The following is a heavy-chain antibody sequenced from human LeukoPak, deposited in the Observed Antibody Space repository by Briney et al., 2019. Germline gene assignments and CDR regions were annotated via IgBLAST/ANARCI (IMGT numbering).Heavy chain of an antibody. CDR3: ARVIWGAVDY. J-gene: IGHJ4*02. CDR2: IYYSGST. D-gene: IGHD3-16*01. V-gene: IGHV4-59*01. CDR1: GGSISSYY. Sequence: PSETLSLTCTVSGGSISSYYWSWIRQPPGKGLEWIGYIYYSGSTNCNPSLKSRVTISVDTSKNQFSLKLSSVTAADTAVYYCARVIWGAVDYWGQGTLVTVSS.